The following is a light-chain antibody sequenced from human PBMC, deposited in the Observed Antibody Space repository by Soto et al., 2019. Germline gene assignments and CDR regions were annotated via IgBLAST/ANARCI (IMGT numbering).Light chain of an antibody. CDR2: GAS. V-gene: IGKV3-11*01. CDR3: QQHFNTPLT. Sequence: EILVTKSAVNLTLSPAERATLSCMATQNISNYLAWYQQKPGQAPRLLIYGASNRATGIPVRFSGSGSGTEFTLTISSLQAEDFAVYYCQQHFNTPLTFGQGT. CDR1: QNISNY. J-gene: IGKJ5*01.